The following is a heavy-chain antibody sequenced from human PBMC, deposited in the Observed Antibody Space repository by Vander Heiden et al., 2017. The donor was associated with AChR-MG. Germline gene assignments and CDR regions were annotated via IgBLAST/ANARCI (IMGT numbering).Heavy chain of an antibody. D-gene: IGHD2-21*02. CDR1: GYNFNRPW. V-gene: IGHV5-51*01. Sequence: EERLVQSGAEVRRPGGSLKISCEGFGYNFNRPWIGWVRQMPGKGLEWMGIIYPADSDAKYNPSLQGRVTFSVDTSINTAYLQWASLQVSDTATYFCARHQSLGGVTVPFDLWGQGTVVTVS. CDR2: IYPADSDA. CDR3: ARHQSLGGVTVPFDL. J-gene: IGHJ4*02.